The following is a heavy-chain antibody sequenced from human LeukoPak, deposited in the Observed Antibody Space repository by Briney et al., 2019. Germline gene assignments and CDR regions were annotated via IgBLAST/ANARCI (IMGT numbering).Heavy chain of an antibody. Sequence: GGSLRLSCAVSGFTFSSFAMTGVRQPPGKGLEWVSAICCSGSRTFYADFVKGRFPSSRDNSKNPLYLQINSLAAEDTAMYYCAKDKGATTVTTPYFDCWGQGALVTVSS. J-gene: IGHJ4*02. D-gene: IGHD4-11*01. CDR3: AKDKGATTVTTPYFDC. CDR2: ICCSGSRT. CDR1: GFTFSSFA. V-gene: IGHV3-23*01.